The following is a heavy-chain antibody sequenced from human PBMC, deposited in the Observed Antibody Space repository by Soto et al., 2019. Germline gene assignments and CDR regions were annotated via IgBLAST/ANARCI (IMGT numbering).Heavy chain of an antibody. J-gene: IGHJ4*02. Sequence: GGSLRLSCAASGFTFSSYAMNWVRQAPGKGLEWVSDITGSGGSTYYADSVKGRFTISRDNSKNTLYLQMNSLRAEETAVFYCAKDSGSGWYNPIDYWGQGTLLTVSS. D-gene: IGHD6-19*01. CDR1: GFTFSSYA. CDR2: ITGSGGST. V-gene: IGHV3-23*01. CDR3: AKDSGSGWYNPIDY.